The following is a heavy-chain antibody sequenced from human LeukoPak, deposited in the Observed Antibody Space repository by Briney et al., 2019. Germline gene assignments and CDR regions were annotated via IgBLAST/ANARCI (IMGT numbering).Heavy chain of an antibody. CDR2: TSGSGIST. Sequence: PGGSLRLSCAASGFTFTSYAMSWVRQAPGEGLEWVSATSGSGISTYYADSVRGRFTISRDNSKNTLYLQMNSLTAEDTAVYYCAKDGPANFVVVVPTRYFDLWGRGTLVTVSS. CDR3: AKDGPANFVVVVPTRYFDL. D-gene: IGHD2-15*01. V-gene: IGHV3-23*01. J-gene: IGHJ2*01. CDR1: GFTFTSYA.